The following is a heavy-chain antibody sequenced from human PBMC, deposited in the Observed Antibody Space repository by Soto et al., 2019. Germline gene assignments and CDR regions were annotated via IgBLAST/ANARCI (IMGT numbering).Heavy chain of an antibody. V-gene: IGHV4-34*01. CDR1: GGSFSGYY. CDR3: ARGGCSSTSCYARPYYYYYYMDV. J-gene: IGHJ6*03. CDR2: INHSGST. D-gene: IGHD2-2*01. Sequence: QVQLQQWGAGLLKPSETLSLTCAVYGGSFSGYYWSWIRQPPGKGLEWIGEINHSGSTNYNPSLNSRVTISVDTSKNQFSLKLSSVTAADTAVYYCARGGCSSTSCYARPYYYYYYMDVWGKGTTVTVSS.